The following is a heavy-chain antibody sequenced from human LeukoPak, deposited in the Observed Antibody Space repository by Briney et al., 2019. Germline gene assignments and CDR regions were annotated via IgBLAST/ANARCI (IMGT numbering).Heavy chain of an antibody. Sequence: PGGSLRLSCAASGFTFSTYSMSWVRQAPGKGLEWVANIHEDGSQKMYVDSVKGRFTISRGNAKNSLYLQMNSLRAEDTAVYYCTRDESGTVTNFRFDYWGQGTLVTVSS. CDR1: GFTFSTYS. V-gene: IGHV3-7*01. D-gene: IGHD4-17*01. J-gene: IGHJ4*02. CDR2: IHEDGSQK. CDR3: TRDESGTVTNFRFDY.